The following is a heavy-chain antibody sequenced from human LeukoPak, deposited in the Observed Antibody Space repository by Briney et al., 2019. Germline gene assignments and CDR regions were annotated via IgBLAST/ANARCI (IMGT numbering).Heavy chain of an antibody. CDR3: ARPIVVVPLRAFDI. CDR2: INHSGST. D-gene: IGHD2-21*01. J-gene: IGHJ3*02. CDR1: GGSISSSNW. V-gene: IGHV4-4*02. Sequence: PSGTLSLTCAVSGGSISSSNWWSWVRQPPGKGLEWIGEINHSGSTNYNPSLKSRVTMSVDTSKNQFSLKLSSVTAADTAVYYCARPIVVVPLRAFDIWGQGTMVTVSS.